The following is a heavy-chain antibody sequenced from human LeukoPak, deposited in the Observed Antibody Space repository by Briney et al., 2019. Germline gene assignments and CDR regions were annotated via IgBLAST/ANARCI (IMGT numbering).Heavy chain of an antibody. V-gene: IGHV3-9*01. CDR3: ARDRSYSSGWYEKYFDY. CDR2: ISWNSGSI. CDR1: GFTFDDYA. D-gene: IGHD6-19*01. Sequence: GGSLRLSCAASGFTFDDYAMHWVRQAPGKGLEWVSGISWNSGSIGYADSVKGRFTISRDNAKNSLYLQMNSLRAEDTAVYYCARDRSYSSGWYEKYFDYWGQGTLVTVSS. J-gene: IGHJ4*02.